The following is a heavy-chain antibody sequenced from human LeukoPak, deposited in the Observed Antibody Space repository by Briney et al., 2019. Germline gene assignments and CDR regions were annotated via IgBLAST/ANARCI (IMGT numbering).Heavy chain of an antibody. CDR3: TTGVYPHYYYYYYMDV. CDR2: IKSKTDGGTT. Sequence: GGSLRLSCAASGFTFSNAWMSWVRQAPGKGLEWVGRIKSKTDGGTTDYAAPVKGRFTISRDDSKNTLYLQMNSLKTEDTAVYYCTTGVYPHYYYYYYMDVWGKGTTVTISS. V-gene: IGHV3-15*01. CDR1: GFTFSNAW. D-gene: IGHD6-6*01. J-gene: IGHJ6*03.